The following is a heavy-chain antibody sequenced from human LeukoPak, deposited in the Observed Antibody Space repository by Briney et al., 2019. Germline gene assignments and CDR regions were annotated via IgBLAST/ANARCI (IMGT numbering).Heavy chain of an antibody. V-gene: IGHV4-59*08. J-gene: IGHJ4*02. CDR3: ARHNYDSSGYPHTIDY. D-gene: IGHD3-22*01. CDR2: FYYSGST. Sequence: SETLSLTCTVSGGSISSYYWSWIRQPPGKELEWVGYFYYSGSTNYNPSLKSRVTISVDTSKNQFSLKLSSVTAADTAVYYCARHNYDSSGYPHTIDYWGQGTLVTVSS. CDR1: GGSISSYY.